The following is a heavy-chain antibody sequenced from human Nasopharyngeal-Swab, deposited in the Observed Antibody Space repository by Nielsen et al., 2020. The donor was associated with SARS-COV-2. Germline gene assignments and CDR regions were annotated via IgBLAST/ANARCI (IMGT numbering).Heavy chain of an antibody. CDR2: ISGSGGST. CDR3: AKYNVVRGVIKSGWTLDY. J-gene: IGHJ4*02. CDR1: GFPFRSYA. Sequence: GGSLRLSCAASGFPFRSYAMSWVGQAPGKGREWVSAISGSGGSTYYADSVKGRFTISRDNSKNTLYLQMNSLRAEDTAVYYCAKYNVVRGVIKSGWTLDYWGQGTLVTVSS. V-gene: IGHV3-23*01. D-gene: IGHD3-10*01.